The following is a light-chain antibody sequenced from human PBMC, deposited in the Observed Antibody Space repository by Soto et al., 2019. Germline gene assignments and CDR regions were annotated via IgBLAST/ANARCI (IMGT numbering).Light chain of an antibody. J-gene: IGLJ3*02. CDR1: SSNIGAGYD. Sequence: QAVVTQPPSVSGAPGQRVTISCTGSSSNIGAGYDVHWYQQLPGTAPKLLIYGNTNRPSGVPDRFSGSRSGTSASLAITGLQAEDDGDYYCAVWDDSLNGWVFGGGTKLTVL. V-gene: IGLV1-40*01. CDR2: GNT. CDR3: AVWDDSLNGWV.